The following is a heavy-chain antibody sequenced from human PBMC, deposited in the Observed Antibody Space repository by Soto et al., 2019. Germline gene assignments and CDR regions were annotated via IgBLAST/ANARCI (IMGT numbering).Heavy chain of an antibody. V-gene: IGHV4-34*01. CDR3: ARGRYYDFWSGYRRDYYGMDV. Sequence: PSETLSLTCAVYGGSFSGYYWSWIRQPPGKGLEWIGEINHSGSTNYNPSLKSRVTISVDTSKNQFSLKLSSVTVADTAVYYCARGRYYDFWSGYRRDYYGMDVWGQGTTVTVSS. D-gene: IGHD3-3*01. CDR1: GGSFSGYY. CDR2: INHSGST. J-gene: IGHJ6*02.